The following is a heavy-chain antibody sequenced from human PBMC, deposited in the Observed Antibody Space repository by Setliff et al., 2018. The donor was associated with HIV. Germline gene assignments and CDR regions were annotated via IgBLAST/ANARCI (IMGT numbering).Heavy chain of an antibody. CDR1: GNTFTRYA. Sequence: ASVKVSCKASGNTFTRYAMHWVRQAPGQRPEWMGWISAGNGDTKYSQKFQGRLTITRDTSARMDYMELRSPRSEDTAVYYCASSRYESSGFTYWEYFQDWGQGTLVTVSS. D-gene: IGHD3-22*01. CDR2: ISAGNGDT. CDR3: ASSRYESSGFTYWEYFQD. V-gene: IGHV1-3*01. J-gene: IGHJ1*01.